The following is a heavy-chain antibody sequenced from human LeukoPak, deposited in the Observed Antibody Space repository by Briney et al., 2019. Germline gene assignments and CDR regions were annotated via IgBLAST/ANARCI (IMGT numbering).Heavy chain of an antibody. CDR2: ISYDGSNK. J-gene: IGHJ6*03. CDR1: GFTFSSYA. V-gene: IGHV3-30*04. D-gene: IGHD3-10*01. Sequence: GGSLRLSCAASGFTFSSYAMHWVRQAPGKGLEWVAVISYDGSNKYYADSVKGRFTISRDNSKNTLYLQMNSLRAEDTAVYYCARDKGYYYGSGCMDVWGKGTMVTVSS. CDR3: ARDKGYYYGSGCMDV.